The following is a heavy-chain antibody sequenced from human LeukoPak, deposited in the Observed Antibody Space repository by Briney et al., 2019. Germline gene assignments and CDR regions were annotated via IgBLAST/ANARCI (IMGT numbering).Heavy chain of an antibody. CDR2: IYPGDSDT. CDR3: ARLDSSGWYLYGMDA. Sequence: GESLKISCKGSGYSFTSYWIGWVRQMPGKGLEWMGIIYPGDSDTRYSPSFQGQVTISADKSISTAYLQWSSLKASDTAMYYCARLDSSGWYLYGMDAWGQGTTVTVSS. J-gene: IGHJ6*02. V-gene: IGHV5-51*01. D-gene: IGHD6-19*01. CDR1: GYSFTSYW.